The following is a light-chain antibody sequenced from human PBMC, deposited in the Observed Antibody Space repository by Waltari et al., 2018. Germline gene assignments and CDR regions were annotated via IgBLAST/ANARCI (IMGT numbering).Light chain of an antibody. CDR3: QVYGSSPLT. V-gene: IGKV3-20*01. CDR1: QSVFSSY. Sequence: LLLTQFPGTLSLSPGETATFSGRASQSVFSSYIGWYQQKPGQAPRPLIYGASNRATDIPDRFSGSGSGTDFTLTISRLEPEDFAVYYCQVYGSSPLTFGGGTKVEI. CDR2: GAS. J-gene: IGKJ4*01.